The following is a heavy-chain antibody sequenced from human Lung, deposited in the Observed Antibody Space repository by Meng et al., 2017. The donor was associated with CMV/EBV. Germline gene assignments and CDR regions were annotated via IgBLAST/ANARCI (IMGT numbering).Heavy chain of an antibody. CDR2: VSGSGDNR. Sequence: GGSLRLSCAASGFTFSAYAMNWVRQAPGKGLEWVSSVSGSGDNRYYADSVKGRFTMSRDNSKKTLYLEMNSLRAEDTALYYCAKDRNIVTTSFDSWGQGTAVTVSS. J-gene: IGHJ4*02. CDR1: GFTFSAYA. CDR3: AKDRNIVTTSFDS. D-gene: IGHD5-12*01. V-gene: IGHV3-23*01.